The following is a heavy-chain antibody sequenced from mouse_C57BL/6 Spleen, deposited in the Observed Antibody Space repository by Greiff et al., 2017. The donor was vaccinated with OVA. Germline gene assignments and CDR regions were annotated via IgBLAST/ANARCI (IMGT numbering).Heavy chain of an antibody. CDR1: GFTFSDYY. CDR3: ARESRQRSVYFDY. CDR2: INYDGSST. D-gene: IGHD3-2*01. J-gene: IGHJ2*01. Sequence: EVQVVESEGGLVQPGSSMKLSCTASGFTFSDYYMAWVRQVPEKGLEWVANINYDGSSTYYLDSLKSRFIISRDNAKNILYLQMSSLKSEDTATYYCARESRQRSVYFDYWGQGTTLTVSS. V-gene: IGHV5-16*01.